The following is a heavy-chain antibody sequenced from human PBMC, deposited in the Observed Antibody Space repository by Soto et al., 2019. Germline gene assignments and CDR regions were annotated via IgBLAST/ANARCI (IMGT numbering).Heavy chain of an antibody. CDR2: IYSGGST. Sequence: GGSLRLSCAASGFTFSSYGMHWVRQAPGKGLEWVSAIYSGGSTYYADSVKGRFTISRDNSKNTLYLQMNSLRAEDTAVYYCAREEQWLAAFDIWGQGTMVTVAS. CDR1: GFTFSSYG. J-gene: IGHJ3*02. V-gene: IGHV3-66*01. CDR3: AREEQWLAAFDI. D-gene: IGHD6-19*01.